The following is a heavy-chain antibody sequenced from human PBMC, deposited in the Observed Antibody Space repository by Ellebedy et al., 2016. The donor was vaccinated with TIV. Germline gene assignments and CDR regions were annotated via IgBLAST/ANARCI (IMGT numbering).Heavy chain of an antibody. V-gene: IGHV3-23*01. CDR3: AKDTWFGESDY. CDR1: GFTFSSFA. CDR2: ISSSGGST. Sequence: PGGSLRLSCAASGFTFSSFAMSWGRQAPGRGLEWVSGISSSGGSTYYADSVKGRFTISRDNSKNTLYLQMNSLRAEDTAVYYCAKDTWFGESDYWGQGTLVTVSS. J-gene: IGHJ4*02. D-gene: IGHD3-10*01.